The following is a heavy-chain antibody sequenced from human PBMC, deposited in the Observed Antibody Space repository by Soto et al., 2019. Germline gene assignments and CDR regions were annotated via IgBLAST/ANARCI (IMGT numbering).Heavy chain of an antibody. Sequence: SETLSLTCAVYGGSFSGYYWSWIRQPPGKGLEWIGYIYYSGSTYYNPSLKSRVTISVDTSKNQFSLKLSSVTAADTAVYYCARRRYDFWSGYQSLMDVWSQGTTVTVSS. D-gene: IGHD3-3*01. J-gene: IGHJ6*02. CDR3: ARRRYDFWSGYQSLMDV. CDR2: IYYSGST. V-gene: IGHV4-34*01. CDR1: GGSFSGYY.